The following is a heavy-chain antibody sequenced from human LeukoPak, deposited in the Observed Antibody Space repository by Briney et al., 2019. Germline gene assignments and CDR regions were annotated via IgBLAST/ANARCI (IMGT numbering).Heavy chain of an antibody. D-gene: IGHD2-2*01. V-gene: IGHV4-59*01. CDR1: GGSIISYY. CDR2: IYHTGTT. J-gene: IGHJ4*02. Sequence: SETLSHTCSVSGGSIISYYWSWIRQPPGTGLEWIGYIYHTGTTNYNPSLKSRVTISVKTSTNQLSLRLNSVTAADTAVYYCARGSGWCSSSTCYAFDYWGQGTLVTVSS. CDR3: ARGSGWCSSSTCYAFDY.